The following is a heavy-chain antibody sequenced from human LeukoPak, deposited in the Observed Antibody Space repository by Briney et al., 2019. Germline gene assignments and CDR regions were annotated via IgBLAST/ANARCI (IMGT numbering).Heavy chain of an antibody. Sequence: GGSLRLSCAASGFTFSSYAMSWVRQAPGKGLEWVSAISGSGGSTYYADSVKGRFTISRDNSKNTLYLQMNSLRAEDTAVYYCAKSPYSSGWYVSLGYFDYWGQGTLVTVSS. D-gene: IGHD6-19*01. CDR2: ISGSGGST. V-gene: IGHV3-23*01. J-gene: IGHJ4*02. CDR3: AKSPYSSGWYVSLGYFDY. CDR1: GFTFSSYA.